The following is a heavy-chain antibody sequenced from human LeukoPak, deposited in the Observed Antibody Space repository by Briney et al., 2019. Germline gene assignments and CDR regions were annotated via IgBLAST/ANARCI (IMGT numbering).Heavy chain of an antibody. Sequence: PSETLSLTCTVSGGSISSYYWSWIRQPAGKGLEWIGRIYTSGSTNYNPSLKSRVTMSVDTSKNQFSLKLSSVTAADTAVYYCARVRYSGSYYHMDVWGKGTTVTVSS. CDR1: GGSISSYY. CDR2: IYTSGST. V-gene: IGHV4-4*07. CDR3: ARVRYSGSYYHMDV. D-gene: IGHD1-26*01. J-gene: IGHJ6*03.